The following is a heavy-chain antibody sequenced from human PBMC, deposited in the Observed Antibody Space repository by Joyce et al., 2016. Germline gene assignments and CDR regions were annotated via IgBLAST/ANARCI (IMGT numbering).Heavy chain of an antibody. CDR3: ARDYANWALDY. Sequence: QVQLVESGGGVVQPGFTFSSHSMHWVRQSPGKGLEWVAVLSFGGSNKDYADSVQGRFTISRDISSNTLYLQMNSLRAEDSAVYYCARDYANWALDYWGQGTLVTVSS. CDR1: FTFSSHS. V-gene: IGHV3-30-3*01. J-gene: IGHJ4*02. D-gene: IGHD2-8*01. CDR2: LSFGGSNK.